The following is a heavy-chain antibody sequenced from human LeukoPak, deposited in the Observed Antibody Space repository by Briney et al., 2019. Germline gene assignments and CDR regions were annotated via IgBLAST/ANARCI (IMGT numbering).Heavy chain of an antibody. Sequence: ASVKVSCKASGYTFTSYDINWVRQATGQGLEWMGWMNPNSGNTGYAQKFQGRVTITRNTSISTAYMELSSLRSEDTAVYYCARGRGITGTPNWFDPWGQGTLVTVSS. J-gene: IGHJ5*02. D-gene: IGHD1-20*01. V-gene: IGHV1-8*03. CDR3: ARGRGITGTPNWFDP. CDR1: GYTFTSYD. CDR2: MNPNSGNT.